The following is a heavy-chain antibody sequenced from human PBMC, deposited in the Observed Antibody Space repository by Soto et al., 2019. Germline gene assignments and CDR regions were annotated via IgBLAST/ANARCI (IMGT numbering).Heavy chain of an antibody. CDR3: AKGILVDYGDGAYYYYGMDV. CDR2: IKQDASEN. J-gene: IGHJ6*02. Sequence: GGSLRLSCAASGFTFSNYWMTWVRQAPGKGREWGANIKQDASENFYVASVKGRFPISRDNAKNTLYLQMNSLRAEDTAVYYCAKGILVDYGDGAYYYYGMDVWGQGTTVTVSS. D-gene: IGHD4-17*01. V-gene: IGHV3-7*05. CDR1: GFTFSNYW.